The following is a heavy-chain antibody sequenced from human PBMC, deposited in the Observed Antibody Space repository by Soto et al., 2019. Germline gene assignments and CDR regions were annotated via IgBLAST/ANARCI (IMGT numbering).Heavy chain of an antibody. V-gene: IGHV1-18*01. CDR1: RYNFNRYA. CDR2: ISAYNGNT. CDR3: AGDPSRYPYGTYYYYGMDV. Sequence: QVQLVQSGAEMKKPGASVRVSCKASRYNFNRYAISWVRQAPGQGLEWMGWISAYNGNTNYAQKLQGRVTMTTDTSTSTAYLELRSLRSDDTAVYYCAGDPSRYPYGTYYYYGMDVWGQGTTVTVSS. D-gene: IGHD5-18*01. J-gene: IGHJ6*02.